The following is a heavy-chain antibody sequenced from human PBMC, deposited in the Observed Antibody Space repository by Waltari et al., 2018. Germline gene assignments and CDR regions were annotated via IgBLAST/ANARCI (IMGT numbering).Heavy chain of an antibody. Sequence: EVQLVESGGGLIQPGGSLRLSCAASGFTVSSNYMSWVRQAPGKGLEWVSGIYSGGSTYYADSVKGRFTISRDNTKNTLYLQMNSLRAEDTAVYYCARAPPRGYYYGMGVWGQGTTVTVSS. CDR3: ARAPPRGYYYGMGV. J-gene: IGHJ6*02. CDR2: IYSGGST. V-gene: IGHV3-53*01. CDR1: GFTVSSNY.